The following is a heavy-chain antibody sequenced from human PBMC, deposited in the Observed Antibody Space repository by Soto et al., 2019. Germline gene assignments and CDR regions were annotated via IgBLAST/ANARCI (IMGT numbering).Heavy chain of an antibody. J-gene: IGHJ4*02. CDR2: INHSGST. Sequence: SETLSLTCAVYGGSFSGYYWSWIRQPPEKGLEWIGEINHSGSTNYNPSLKSRVTISVDTSKNQFSLKLSSVTAADTAVYYCARVHSSGSYYDYWGQGTLVTVSS. V-gene: IGHV4-34*01. D-gene: IGHD6-19*01. CDR1: GGSFSGYY. CDR3: ARVHSSGSYYDY.